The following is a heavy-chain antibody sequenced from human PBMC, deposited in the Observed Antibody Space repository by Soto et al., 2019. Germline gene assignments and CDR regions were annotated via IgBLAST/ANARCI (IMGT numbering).Heavy chain of an antibody. J-gene: IGHJ4*02. CDR2: ISGSGGST. CDR1: ESTFTSYA. CDR3: AKERGGIVGAIGKDY. Sequence: EVQLLESGGGLVQPGGSLSPSCAASESTFTSYAMTWVRQAPGKGLGWVSAISGSGGSTYYADSVKGRFTISRDNSKNTLYLQMNSLRAEDTAVYYCAKERGGIVGAIGKDYWGQGTLVTVSS. V-gene: IGHV3-23*01. D-gene: IGHD1-26*01.